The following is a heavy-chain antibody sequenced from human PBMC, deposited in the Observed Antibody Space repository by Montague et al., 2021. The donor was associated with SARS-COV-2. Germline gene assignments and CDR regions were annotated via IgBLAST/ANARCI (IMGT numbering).Heavy chain of an antibody. D-gene: IGHD6-19*01. J-gene: IGHJ4*02. Sequence: SETLSLTCTVSGGSIRSYYWSWIRQPPGKGLEWIGEIYSSGSTNXNPSRKSRVTISMDTSKSQFSLKLTSVTAADTAVYYCARHTRGWQPFDFWGQGTLVTVSS. CDR2: IYSSGST. V-gene: IGHV4-59*01. CDR1: GGSIRSYY. CDR3: ARHTRGWQPFDF.